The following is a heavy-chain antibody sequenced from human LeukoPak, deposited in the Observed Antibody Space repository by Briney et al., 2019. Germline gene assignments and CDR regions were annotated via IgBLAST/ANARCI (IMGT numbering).Heavy chain of an antibody. D-gene: IGHD3-22*01. CDR2: ISYDGSNK. Sequence: SGGSLRLSCAASGFTFSSYAMHWVRQAPGKGLEWVAAISYDGSNKYYADSVRGRFTISRDNSKNTLYLQMNSLRAEDTAVYYCARGATWGYYDSSPPDYWGQGTLVTVSS. CDR1: GFTFSSYA. V-gene: IGHV3-30*04. CDR3: ARGATWGYYDSSPPDY. J-gene: IGHJ4*02.